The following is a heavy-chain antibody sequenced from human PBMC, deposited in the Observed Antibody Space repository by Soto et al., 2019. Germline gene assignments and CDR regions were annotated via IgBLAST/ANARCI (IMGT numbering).Heavy chain of an antibody. Sequence: GGSLRLSCAASGFTFSSYAMSWVRQAPGKGLEWVSAISGSGGSTYYADSVKGRFTISRDNSKNTLYLQMNSLRAEDTAVYYCAKSDFWSGYLSYYFDYWGQGTLVTVSS. CDR3: AKSDFWSGYLSYYFDY. J-gene: IGHJ4*02. CDR1: GFTFSSYA. CDR2: ISGSGGST. V-gene: IGHV3-23*01. D-gene: IGHD3-3*01.